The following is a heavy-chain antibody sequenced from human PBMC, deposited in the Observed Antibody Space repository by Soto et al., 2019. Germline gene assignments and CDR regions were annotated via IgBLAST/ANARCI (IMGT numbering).Heavy chain of an antibody. V-gene: IGHV4-34*01. CDR2: INHSGST. Sequence: LSLTCAVYGGSFSGYYWSWIRQPPGKGLEWIGEINHSGSTNYNPSLKSRVTISVDTSKNQFSLKLSSVTAADTAVYYCASSPYYYGSGSLDYWGQGTLVTVSS. J-gene: IGHJ4*02. CDR3: ASSPYYYGSGSLDY. D-gene: IGHD3-10*01. CDR1: GGSFSGYY.